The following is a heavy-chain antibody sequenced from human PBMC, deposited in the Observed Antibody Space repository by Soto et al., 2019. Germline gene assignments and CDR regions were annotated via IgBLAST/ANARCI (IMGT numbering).Heavy chain of an antibody. Sequence: QVQLVQSGAEVKKPGSSVKVSCKASGGTFSSYTISWVRQAPGQGLEWMGRIIPILGIANYAQKFQGRVTITADKSTSTAYMELRSLRSEDTAVYYCARDGRITMVRGVIADAFDIWGQGTMVTVSS. V-gene: IGHV1-69*08. CDR1: GGTFSSYT. D-gene: IGHD3-10*01. J-gene: IGHJ3*02. CDR3: ARDGRITMVRGVIADAFDI. CDR2: IIPILGIA.